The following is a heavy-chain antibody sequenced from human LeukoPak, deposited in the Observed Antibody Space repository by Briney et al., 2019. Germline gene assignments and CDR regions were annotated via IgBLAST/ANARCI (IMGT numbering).Heavy chain of an antibody. CDR2: IYPGDSDT. CDR1: GYSFTSHW. D-gene: IGHD3-22*01. Sequence: GESLKISCKGSGYSFTSHWIGWVRQMPGKGLEWMGIIYPGDSDTRYRPSFQGQVTISADKSISTAYLQWSSLKASDTAMYYCARLRYYDNGGYFDAFDIWGQGTMVAVSS. CDR3: ARLRYYDNGGYFDAFDI. V-gene: IGHV5-51*01. J-gene: IGHJ3*02.